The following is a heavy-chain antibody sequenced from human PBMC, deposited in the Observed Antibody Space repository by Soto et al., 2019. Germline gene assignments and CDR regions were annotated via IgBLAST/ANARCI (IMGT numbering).Heavy chain of an antibody. CDR3: ARGNGIGTSYGMDV. CDR1: GGSISSGGYY. D-gene: IGHD1-1*01. V-gene: IGHV4-31*03. Sequence: QVQLQESGPGLVKPSQTLSLTCTVSGGSISSGGYYWSWIRQHPGKGLEWIGYIYYSGSTYYNPSLNSRVTISVDTSKNQFSLKLSSVTAADTAVYYCARGNGIGTSYGMDVWGQGTTVTVSS. CDR2: IYYSGST. J-gene: IGHJ6*02.